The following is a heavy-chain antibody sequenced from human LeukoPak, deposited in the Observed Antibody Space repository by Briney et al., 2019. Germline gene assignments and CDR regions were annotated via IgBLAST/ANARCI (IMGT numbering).Heavy chain of an antibody. V-gene: IGHV3-23*01. Sequence: GGSLRLSCAASDFSFATYAMGWVRQAPGRGLEWVSSVSGCDPTTYYADSVQGRFTISRDNSKNTLYLQMNSLRAEDTATYYCAKSPPSVLGANFDYWGQGTLVTVSS. J-gene: IGHJ4*02. CDR3: AKSPPSVLGANFDY. CDR2: VSGCDPTT. CDR1: DFSFATYA.